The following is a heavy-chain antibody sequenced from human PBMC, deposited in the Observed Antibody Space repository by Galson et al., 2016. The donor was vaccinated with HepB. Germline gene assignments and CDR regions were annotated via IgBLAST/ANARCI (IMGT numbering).Heavy chain of an antibody. CDR1: GGTFSNYV. Sequence: SVKVSCKASGGTFSNYVISWVRQAPGQGLEWMGGIIPIFGTANNAQKFQGRVTITADKFTSTAYMELSSLRSEDTAVYYCARLDAYNYPYYFDYWGQRTLVTVS. V-gene: IGHV1-69*06. CDR3: ARLDAYNYPYYFDY. J-gene: IGHJ4*02. D-gene: IGHD5-24*01. CDR2: IIPIFGTA.